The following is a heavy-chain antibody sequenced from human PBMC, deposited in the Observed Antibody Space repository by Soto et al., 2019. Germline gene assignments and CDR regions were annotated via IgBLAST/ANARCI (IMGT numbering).Heavy chain of an antibody. CDR3: ARKLYYYDNGDYGWFDP. CDR1: GITFGTSW. Sequence: PGGSLRLSCAASGITFGTSWMSWVRQAPGKGPEWVAHISQDGSDTYYVDSVRGRLTVSRDNAKNSLFLQMNSLGAEDTAVYYCARKLYYYDNGDYGWFDPWGQGTQVTVSS. V-gene: IGHV3-7*01. J-gene: IGHJ5*02. CDR2: ISQDGSDT. D-gene: IGHD3-22*01.